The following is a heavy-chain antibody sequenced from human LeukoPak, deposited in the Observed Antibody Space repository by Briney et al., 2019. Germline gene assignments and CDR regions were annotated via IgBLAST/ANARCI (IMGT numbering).Heavy chain of an antibody. Sequence: GGSLRLSCAASGFTFNTYAMSWVRQAPGKGLEWVSSISDTGGGTYYADSVRGRFTISRDNSQNTLYLQMNSLRAEDTAVYYCARDFRLWHNWPYYYYGMDVWGQGTTVTVSS. CDR1: GFTFNTYA. J-gene: IGHJ6*02. D-gene: IGHD5-18*01. CDR2: ISDTGGGT. CDR3: ARDFRLWHNWPYYYYGMDV. V-gene: IGHV3-23*01.